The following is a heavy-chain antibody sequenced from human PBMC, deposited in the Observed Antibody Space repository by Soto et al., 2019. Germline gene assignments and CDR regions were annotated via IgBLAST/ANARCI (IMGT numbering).Heavy chain of an antibody. J-gene: IGHJ4*02. CDR1: EFRFSRYW. CDR3: ARSSYPYYFDY. Sequence: GGSLRLSCAASEFRFSRYWMHWVRQAPGKGLVWVSHIRDDGITTYADSVKGRFTISRDNAKNTLYLQMNSLRAEDTAVYYCARSSYPYYFDYWGQGALVTVSS. CDR2: IRDDGIT. V-gene: IGHV3-74*01.